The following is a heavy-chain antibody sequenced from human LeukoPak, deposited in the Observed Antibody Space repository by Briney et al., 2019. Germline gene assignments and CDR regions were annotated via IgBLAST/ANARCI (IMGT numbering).Heavy chain of an antibody. CDR3: ARHMVLDYFDY. CDR1: DDSITMYY. V-gene: IGHV4-59*08. CDR2: IYYSGST. D-gene: IGHD3-10*01. J-gene: IGHJ4*02. Sequence: SETLSLTCTVSDDSITMYYWTWIRQPPGKGLEWIGYIYYSGSTNYNPSLKSRVTISVDTSKNQFSLNLSSVSAADTAVYYCARHMVLDYFDYWGQGTLVTVSS.